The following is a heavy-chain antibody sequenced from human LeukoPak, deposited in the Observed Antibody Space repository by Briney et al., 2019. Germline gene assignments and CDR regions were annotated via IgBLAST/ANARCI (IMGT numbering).Heavy chain of an antibody. D-gene: IGHD2-21*02. CDR2: INHSGST. CDR1: GGSFSGYY. V-gene: IGHV4-34*01. Sequence: SETLSLTCAVYGGSFSGYYWSWIRQPPGKGLEWIGEINHSGSTNYNPSLKSRVTISVDTSKNQFSLKLSSVTAADTAVYYCARVRLATTIVVVTNYGMDVWGQGTTVTVSS. J-gene: IGHJ6*02. CDR3: ARVRLATTIVVVTNYGMDV.